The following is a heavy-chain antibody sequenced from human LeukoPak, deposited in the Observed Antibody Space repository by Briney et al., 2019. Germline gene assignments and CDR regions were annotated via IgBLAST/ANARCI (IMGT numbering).Heavy chain of an antibody. D-gene: IGHD3-22*01. CDR1: GFTFSSYA. Sequence: GGSLRLSCAASGFTFSSYAMNWVRQAPGKGLEWVAVISYDGSNKYYADSVKGRFTISRDNSKNTLYLQMNSLRAEDTAVYYCAKDWGYDSSGYYYSYGMDVWGQGTTVTVSS. V-gene: IGHV3-30*18. J-gene: IGHJ6*02. CDR2: ISYDGSNK. CDR3: AKDWGYDSSGYYYSYGMDV.